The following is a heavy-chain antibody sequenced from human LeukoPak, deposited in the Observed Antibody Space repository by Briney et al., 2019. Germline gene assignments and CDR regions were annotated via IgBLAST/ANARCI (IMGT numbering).Heavy chain of an antibody. CDR2: ISANTGAT. J-gene: IGHJ4*02. CDR1: GYTFTGYY. Sequence: GASVKVSCKPSGYTFTGYYLHWVRQAPGQALEWMGWISANTGATIYAQNFQGRVTMSRDTSISTAYLDLSSLRSDDTAVYYCARDRVGSGWPRPYYFEFWGQGTLVTVSS. V-gene: IGHV1-2*02. CDR3: ARDRVGSGWPRPYYFEF. D-gene: IGHD6-19*01.